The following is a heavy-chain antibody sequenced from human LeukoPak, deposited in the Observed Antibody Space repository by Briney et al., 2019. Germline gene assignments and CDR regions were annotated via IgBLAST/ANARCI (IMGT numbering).Heavy chain of an antibody. J-gene: IGHJ4*02. CDR1: GGSISSGDYY. V-gene: IGHV4-30-4*08. CDR3: ARVRTVTTAPFDY. D-gene: IGHD4-17*01. CDR2: IYYSGST. Sequence: PSQTLSLTCTVSGGSISSGDYYWSWIRQPPGKGLEWIGYIYYSGSTYYNPSLKSRVTISVDTSKNQFSLKLSSVTAADTAVYYCARVRTVTTAPFDYWGQGTLVTVSS.